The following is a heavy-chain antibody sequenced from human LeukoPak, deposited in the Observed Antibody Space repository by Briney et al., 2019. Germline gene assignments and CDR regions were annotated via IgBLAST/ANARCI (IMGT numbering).Heavy chain of an antibody. D-gene: IGHD6-6*01. Sequence: PSETLSLTCTVSGGSMSSYYWSWIRQPPGKELEWIGYIYYSGNTNYNPSLKSRVTISIDTSKNQFSLNLNSVTAADTAVYYCARHRIAARGSFDYWGQGTLVTVSS. CDR2: IYYSGNT. CDR3: ARHRIAARGSFDY. V-gene: IGHV4-59*01. J-gene: IGHJ4*02. CDR1: GGSMSSYY.